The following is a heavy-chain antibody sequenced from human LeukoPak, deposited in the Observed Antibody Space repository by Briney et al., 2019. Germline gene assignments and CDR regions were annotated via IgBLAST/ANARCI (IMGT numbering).Heavy chain of an antibody. CDR2: VYWDDGK. J-gene: IGHJ4*02. CDR3: TNLIAVAGNFDY. Sequence: SGPTLVKPTQTLTLTCTFSGFSLSTSGVGVGWIRQPPGKALEWLALVYWDDGKRYSPSLKSRLTITKDTSKNQVVLTMTNMDPVDTATYYCTNLIAVAGNFDYWGQGTLVTVSS. V-gene: IGHV2-5*02. D-gene: IGHD6-19*01. CDR1: GFSLSTSGVG.